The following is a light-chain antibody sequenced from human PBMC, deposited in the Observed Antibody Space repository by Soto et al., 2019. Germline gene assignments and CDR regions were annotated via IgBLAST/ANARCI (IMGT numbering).Light chain of an antibody. J-gene: IGKJ1*01. CDR2: DAS. Sequence: DIKMTQSPSTLSASVGDRVTITSRASQSISSWLAWYQQKPGKAPKLLLYDASTLQSGVPSRFSGSGSGTDFTLTISRLHPDDFATYYCQQYNTYPWTFGQGTKVDI. V-gene: IGKV1-5*01. CDR1: QSISSW. CDR3: QQYNTYPWT.